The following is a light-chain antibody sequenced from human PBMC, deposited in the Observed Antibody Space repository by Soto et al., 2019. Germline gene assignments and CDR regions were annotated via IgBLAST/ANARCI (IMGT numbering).Light chain of an antibody. V-gene: IGLV2-14*03. Sequence: QSALTQPASVSGSPGQSITISCTGSSSDIGGYNYVSWYQQHPGKAPKLLIYDVTYRPSGISDRFSGSKSGNTASLTISGLQADDEADYYCSSYGASSTLFGGGTKLTVL. CDR2: DVT. J-gene: IGLJ2*01. CDR3: SSYGASSTL. CDR1: SSDIGGYNY.